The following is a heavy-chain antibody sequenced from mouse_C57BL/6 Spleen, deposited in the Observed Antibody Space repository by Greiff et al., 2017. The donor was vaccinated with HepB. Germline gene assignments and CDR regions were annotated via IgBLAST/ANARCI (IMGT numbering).Heavy chain of an antibody. CDR2: IYPGDGDT. CDR1: GYAFSSSW. V-gene: IGHV1-82*01. Sequence: QVQLQQSGPELVKPGASVKISCKASGYAFSSSWMNWVKQRPGKGLEWIGRIYPGDGDTNYNGKFKGKATLTADKSSSTAYMQLSSLTAEDSAVYFCARTAPYYFDDWGQGTTLTVSS. D-gene: IGHD1-2*01. CDR3: ARTAPYYFDD. J-gene: IGHJ2*01.